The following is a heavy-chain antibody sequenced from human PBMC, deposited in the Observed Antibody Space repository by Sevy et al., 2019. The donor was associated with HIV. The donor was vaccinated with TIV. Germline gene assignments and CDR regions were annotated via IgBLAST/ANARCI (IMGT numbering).Heavy chain of an antibody. Sequence: GGSLRLSCAASEFTFSSYAMSWVRQAPGKGLEWVSSVSGSGRYTYYADSVEGRFTISRDNSKNSLYGQMNSLRAEDTAVYFCAKAYCSGGSCPRDYYYYGMDVWGQGTTVTVSS. CDR3: AKAYCSGGSCPRDYYYYGMDV. J-gene: IGHJ6*02. CDR1: EFTFSSYA. V-gene: IGHV3-23*01. D-gene: IGHD2-15*01. CDR2: VSGSGRYT.